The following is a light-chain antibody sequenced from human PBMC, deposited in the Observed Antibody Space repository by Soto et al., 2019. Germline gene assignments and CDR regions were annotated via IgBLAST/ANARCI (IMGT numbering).Light chain of an antibody. Sequence: QSALTQPASVSGSPGQSITISCTGTSSDFGAYNSVSWYQQHPGEAPKLLIYEVTNRPSGVSNRFSGSKSGNTASLAISGLQAEDEADYYCSSYTSSSTVVFGGGTKVTAL. CDR3: SSYTSSSTVV. CDR2: EVT. CDR1: SSDFGAYNS. J-gene: IGLJ2*01. V-gene: IGLV2-14*01.